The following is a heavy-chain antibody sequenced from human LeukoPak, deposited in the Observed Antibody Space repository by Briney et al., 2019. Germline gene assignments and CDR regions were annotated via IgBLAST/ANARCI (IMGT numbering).Heavy chain of an antibody. CDR1: GFTFSGSH. CDR3: SRQTVSCHDY. J-gene: IGHJ4*02. Sequence: GGSLRLSXEGSGFTFSGSHMHWVRQAPGKGLEWVGHVRNAADGYATAYGASVKGRFTISRDDSNNMVYLQMNGLKTEDSAVYYCSRQTVSCHDYWGQGTLVTVSS. CDR2: VRNAADGYAT. D-gene: IGHD2-21*02. V-gene: IGHV3-73*01.